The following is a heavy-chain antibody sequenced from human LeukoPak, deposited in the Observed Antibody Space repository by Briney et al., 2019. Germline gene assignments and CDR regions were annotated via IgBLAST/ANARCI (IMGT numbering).Heavy chain of an antibody. Sequence: GGSLRLSCGASGFTFPSYGMHWIRQTPGKGLEWVALIWSDGSRRYYLDSVKGRFTISRDNSKNTVWLQMDRLRVEDTAVYYCVRSSTDSSPWNSYFDYWGQGTLVSVSS. CDR2: IWSDGSRR. CDR3: VRSSTDSSPWNSYFDY. D-gene: IGHD1-7*01. J-gene: IGHJ4*02. CDR1: GFTFPSYG. V-gene: IGHV3-33*01.